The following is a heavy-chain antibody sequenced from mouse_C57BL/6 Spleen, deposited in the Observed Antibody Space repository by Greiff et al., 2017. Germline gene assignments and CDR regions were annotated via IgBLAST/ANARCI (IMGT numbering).Heavy chain of an antibody. Sequence: VQLKESGGGLVKPGGSLKLSCAASGFTFSDYGMHWVRQAPEKGLEWVAYISSGSSTIYYADTVKGRFTISRDNAKNTLFLQMTSLRSEDTAMYYCARRAYGYAMDYWGQGTSVTVSS. CDR2: ISSGSSTI. CDR1: GFTFSDYG. V-gene: IGHV5-17*01. D-gene: IGHD3-1*01. CDR3: ARRAYGYAMDY. J-gene: IGHJ4*01.